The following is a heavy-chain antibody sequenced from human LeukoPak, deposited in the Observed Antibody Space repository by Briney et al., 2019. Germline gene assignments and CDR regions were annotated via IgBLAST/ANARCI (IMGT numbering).Heavy chain of an antibody. CDR3: TTVSAAGTGGLDY. J-gene: IGHJ4*02. CDR1: GFTFSNAW. CDR2: IKSKTDGGTA. Sequence: GGSLRLSCAAPGFTFSNAWMSWVRQAPGKGLEWVGRIKSKTDGGTADYAAPVKGRFTISRDDSKSTLYLQMNSLKTEDTAVYYCTTVSAAGTGGLDYWGQGTLVTVSS. D-gene: IGHD6-13*01. V-gene: IGHV3-15*01.